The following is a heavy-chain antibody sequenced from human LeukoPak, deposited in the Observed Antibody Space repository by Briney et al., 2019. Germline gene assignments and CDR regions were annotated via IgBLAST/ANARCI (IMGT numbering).Heavy chain of an antibody. J-gene: IGHJ6*03. D-gene: IGHD3-10*01. CDR3: AREIGGYGSGSVHYMDV. CDR2: IYTSGST. V-gene: IGHV4-61*02. CDR1: GGSISSGSYY. Sequence: KPSETLSLTCTVSGGSISSGSYYWSWIRQPAGKGLEWIGRIYTSGSTNYNPSLKSRVTISVDTSKNQFSLKLSSVTAADTAVYYCAREIGGYGSGSVHYMDVWGKGTTVTISS.